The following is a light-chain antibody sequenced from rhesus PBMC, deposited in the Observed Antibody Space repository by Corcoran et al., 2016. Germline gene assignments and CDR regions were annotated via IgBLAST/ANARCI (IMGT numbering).Light chain of an antibody. CDR2: GAS. J-gene: IGKJ4*01. CDR3: QQYSNWPLT. CDR1: QSVSSY. V-gene: IGKV3S9*01. Sequence: EIVMTQSPATLSLSPGERATLSCRASQSVSSYVAWYQQKPEQAPRLLIYGASSRATGIPDRFSGMGSGTDFTLTISSLEPEDFAVYYCQQYSNWPLTFGGGTKVEIK.